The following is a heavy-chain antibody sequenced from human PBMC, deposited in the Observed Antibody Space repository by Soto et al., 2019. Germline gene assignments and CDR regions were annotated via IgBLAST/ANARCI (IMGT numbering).Heavy chain of an antibody. CDR2: IYYSGST. CDR3: ARDCDYSSCWYDGWNYFDY. V-gene: IGHV4-61*01. CDR1: GGSVSSGSYY. D-gene: IGHD6-19*01. Sequence: SETLSLTCTVSGGSVSSGSYYWSWIRQPPGKGLEWIGYIYYSGSTNYNPSLKSRVTISVDTSKNQFSLKLSSVTAADTAVYYCARDCDYSSCWYDGWNYFDYWGQGTLVTVSS. J-gene: IGHJ4*02.